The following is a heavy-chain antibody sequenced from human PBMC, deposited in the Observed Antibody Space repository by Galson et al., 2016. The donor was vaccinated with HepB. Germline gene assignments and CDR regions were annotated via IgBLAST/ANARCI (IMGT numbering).Heavy chain of an antibody. Sequence: SVKVSCKASGYTFTSYYMHWVRQAPGQGLEWMGRINPSGGSTGYAQKFQGRVTMTRDTSTSTVYMELSSLRSEDTAVYYCASDPRIAVAGTGAYFDYWGQGTLVTVSS. V-gene: IGHV1-46*01. D-gene: IGHD6-19*01. CDR1: GYTFTSYY. CDR3: ASDPRIAVAGTGAYFDY. J-gene: IGHJ4*02. CDR2: INPSGGST.